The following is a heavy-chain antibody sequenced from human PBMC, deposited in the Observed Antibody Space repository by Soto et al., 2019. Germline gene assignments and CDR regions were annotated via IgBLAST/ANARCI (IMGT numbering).Heavy chain of an antibody. D-gene: IGHD6-13*01. CDR1: GGTFSSYA. CDR3: ARRAAAGTHFDY. Sequence: GASVKVSCKASGGTFSSYAISWVRPAPGQGLEWMGGIIPIFGTANYAQKFQGRVTITADESTSTAYMELSSLRSEDTAVYYCARRAAAGTHFDYWGQGTLVTVSS. J-gene: IGHJ4*02. CDR2: IIPIFGTA. V-gene: IGHV1-69*13.